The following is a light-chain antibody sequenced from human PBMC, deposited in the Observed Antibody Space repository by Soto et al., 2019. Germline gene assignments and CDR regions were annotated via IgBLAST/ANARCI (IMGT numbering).Light chain of an antibody. J-gene: IGKJ2*01. CDR1: QSVSSN. V-gene: IGKV3-15*01. CDR2: GAS. Sequence: EIVMTQSPATLSVSPGERATLSCRASQSVSSNLAWYQQKPGQAPRLLIYGASTRAPGIPARFSGSGSGTEFTLTISSLQAEDFAVDYCQQYNNWPLYTFGQGTKLEIK. CDR3: QQYNNWPLYT.